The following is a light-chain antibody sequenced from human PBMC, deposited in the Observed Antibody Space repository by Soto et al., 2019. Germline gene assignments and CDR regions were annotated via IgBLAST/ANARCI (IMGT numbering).Light chain of an antibody. V-gene: IGLV3-1*01. J-gene: IGLJ1*01. CDR3: QAWDSSGAAV. CDR2: EDN. Sequence: SYELTQPPSVSVPPGHTASISCSGDKLGNNYVCWYQQKPGQSPVLVIFEDNKRPSGIPERFSGSNSGNTATLTIGGTQAMDEADYYCQAWDSSGAAVFGTGTKVTVL. CDR1: KLGNNY.